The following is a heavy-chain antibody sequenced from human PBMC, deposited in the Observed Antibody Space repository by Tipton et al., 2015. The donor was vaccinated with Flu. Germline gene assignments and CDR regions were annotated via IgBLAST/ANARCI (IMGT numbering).Heavy chain of an antibody. D-gene: IGHD1-7*01. V-gene: IGHV4-39*07. CDR2: IFHSGNA. CDR1: GSSIRSSNYY. J-gene: IGHJ5*01. Sequence: TLSLTCTVSGSSIRSSNYYWGWIRQPPGKGLEWIGNIFHSGNAYHNPSLKSRVTISVYTSKNQFSLTLTSVTAADTAVYYCARRNYSTYVSGPKNCLDSWGQETLSPFSS. CDR3: ARRNYSTYVSGPKNCLDS.